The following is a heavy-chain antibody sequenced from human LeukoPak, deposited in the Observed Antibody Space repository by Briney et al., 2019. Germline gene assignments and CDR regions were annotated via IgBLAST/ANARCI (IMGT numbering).Heavy chain of an antibody. CDR1: GGSTSSGSYY. D-gene: IGHD1-26*01. J-gene: IGHJ3*02. Sequence: PSETLSLTCTVSGGSTSSGSYYWSWIRQPAGKGLEWIGRIYTSGSTNYNPSLKSRVTISVDTSKNQFSLKLSSVTAADTAVYYCASYPGSTDAFDIWGQGTMVTVSS. CDR2: IYTSGST. CDR3: ASYPGSTDAFDI. V-gene: IGHV4-61*02.